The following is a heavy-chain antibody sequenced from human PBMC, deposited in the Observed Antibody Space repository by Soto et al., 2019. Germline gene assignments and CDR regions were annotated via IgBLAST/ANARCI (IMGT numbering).Heavy chain of an antibody. Sequence: PGGSLRLSFAASGFSFNNYALSWVRQAPGKGLEWVSTFSAGGRAYYAASMQGRFTIARDSSQDTVHLQISDLRPEDTAVYYCAKELLPEHYGDTLFDYWGQGTRVTVSS. CDR1: GFSFNNYA. CDR2: FSAGGRA. J-gene: IGHJ4*02. CDR3: AKELLPEHYGDTLFDY. V-gene: IGHV3-23*01. D-gene: IGHD4-17*01.